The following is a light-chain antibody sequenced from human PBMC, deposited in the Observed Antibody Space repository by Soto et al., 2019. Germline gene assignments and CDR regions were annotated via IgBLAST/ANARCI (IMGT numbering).Light chain of an antibody. V-gene: IGLV2-14*01. CDR3: NSFTTSSTYV. CDR1: SSDVGAYYS. CDR2: GVT. J-gene: IGLJ1*01. Sequence: QSVLTQPASVSGSPGQSITISCTGTSSDVGAYYSVSWYQHHPGKAPKLILYGVTNRPSGVSNRFSGSKSGNTASLTSSGLQAEDEADYYCNSFTTSSTYVFGTGTKVTVL.